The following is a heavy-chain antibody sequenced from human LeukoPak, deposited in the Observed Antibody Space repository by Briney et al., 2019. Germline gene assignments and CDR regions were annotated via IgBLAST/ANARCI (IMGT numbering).Heavy chain of an antibody. CDR1: GFTFSSYA. D-gene: IGHD6-19*01. CDR2: ISGSGGST. J-gene: IGHJ4*02. V-gene: IGHV3-23*01. Sequence: GGSLRLSCAASGFTFSSYAMSWVRQAPGKGLEWVSAISGSGGSTYYADSVKGRFTISRDNSKNTQYLQMNSLRAEDTAVYYCAKETNQAVAGALDYWGQGTLVTVSS. CDR3: AKETNQAVAGALDY.